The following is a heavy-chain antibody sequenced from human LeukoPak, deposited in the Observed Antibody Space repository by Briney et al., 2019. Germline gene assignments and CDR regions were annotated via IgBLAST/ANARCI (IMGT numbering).Heavy chain of an antibody. CDR3: ARGQYYYDSSGYYSGVYYYYGMDV. CDR1: GYTFTSYD. D-gene: IGHD3-22*01. Sequence: ASVKVSCKASGYTFTSYDINWVRQATGQGLEWMGWMNPNSGNTGYAQKFQGRVTMTRNTSISTAYMELSSLRSGDTAVYYCARGQYYYDSSGYYSGVYYYYGMDVWGQGTTVTVSS. J-gene: IGHJ6*02. CDR2: MNPNSGNT. V-gene: IGHV1-8*01.